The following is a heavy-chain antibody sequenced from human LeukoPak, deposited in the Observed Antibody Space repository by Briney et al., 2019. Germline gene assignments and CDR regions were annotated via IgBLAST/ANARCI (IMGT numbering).Heavy chain of an antibody. J-gene: IGHJ3*02. V-gene: IGHV4-59*08. D-gene: IGHD3-16*02. Sequence: SETLSLTCTVSGGSTSSYYWSWIRQPPGKGLEWIGYIYYSGSTNYNPSLKSRATISVDTSKNQFSLKLSSVTAADTAVYYCARLGHDYVWGSYRYTAAFDIWGQGTMVTVSS. CDR1: GGSTSSYY. CDR3: ARLGHDYVWGSYRYTAAFDI. CDR2: IYYSGST.